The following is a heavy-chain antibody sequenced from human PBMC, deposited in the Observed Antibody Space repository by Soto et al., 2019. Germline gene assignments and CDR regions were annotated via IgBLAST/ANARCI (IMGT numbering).Heavy chain of an antibody. V-gene: IGHV4-30-4*01. CDR3: ARGYNSAGFAPYGLDV. J-gene: IGHJ6*02. D-gene: IGHD1-1*01. CDR1: GTPINRADLY. CDR2: IYYSGNT. Sequence: SETLSPTCTVSGTPINRADLYLTLIRQPPGKGLEGIGYIYYSGNTFHQPALKSTISMSVSTSKDPFSLRLNLVNSADTAGFFCARGYNSAGFAPYGLDVWGQGTTVTVSS.